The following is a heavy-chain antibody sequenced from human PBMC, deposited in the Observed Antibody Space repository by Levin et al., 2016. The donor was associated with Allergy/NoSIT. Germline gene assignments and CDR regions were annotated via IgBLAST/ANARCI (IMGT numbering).Heavy chain of an antibody. CDR3: ARDRADIVATIGLVLWAGVFDY. CDR1: GFTFSSYA. D-gene: IGHD5-12*01. CDR2: ISYDGSNK. V-gene: IGHV3-30-3*01. Sequence: GGSLRLSCAASGFTFSSYAMHWVRQAPGKGLEWVAVISYDGSNKYYADSVKGRFTISRDNSKNTLYLQMNSLRAEDTAVYYCARDRADIVATIGLVLWAGVFDYWGQGTLVTVSS. J-gene: IGHJ4*02.